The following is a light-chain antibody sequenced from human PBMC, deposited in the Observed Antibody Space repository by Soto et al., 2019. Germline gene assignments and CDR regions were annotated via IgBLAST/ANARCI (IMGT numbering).Light chain of an antibody. CDR2: GAS. V-gene: IGKV3-15*01. Sequence: EIVMTQSPATLSVSPGERVTLSCRASQSLTSSLAWYQQKTGQAPRLLIYGASTRATGTPARFSGSGSGTAFALTISSLQSEDFAVYYCQQYNNWWDMYTFGQGTKLEIK. J-gene: IGKJ2*01. CDR1: QSLTSS. CDR3: QQYNNWWDMYT.